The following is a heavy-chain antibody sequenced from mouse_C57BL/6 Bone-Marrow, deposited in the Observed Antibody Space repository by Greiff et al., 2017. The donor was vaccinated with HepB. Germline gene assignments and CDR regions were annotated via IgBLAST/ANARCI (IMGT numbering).Heavy chain of an antibody. CDR1: GFSFNTYA. J-gene: IGHJ1*03. CDR3: VRHEDYYGSSHWYFDV. D-gene: IGHD1-1*01. Sequence: EVQLVESGGGLVQPKGSLKLSCAASGFSFNTYAMNWVRQAPGKGLEWVARIRSKSNNYATYYADSVKDRFTISRDDSESMLYLQMNNLKTEDTAMYYFVRHEDYYGSSHWYFDVWGTGTTVTVSS. CDR2: IRSKSNNYAT. V-gene: IGHV10-1*01.